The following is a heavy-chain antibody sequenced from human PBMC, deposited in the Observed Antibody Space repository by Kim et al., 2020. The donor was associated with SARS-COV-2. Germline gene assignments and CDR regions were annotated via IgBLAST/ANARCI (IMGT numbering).Heavy chain of an antibody. V-gene: IGHV7-4-1*02. Sequence: ASVKVSCKASGYTFTSYAMNWVRQAPGQGLEWMGWINTNTGNPTYAQGFTGRFVFSLDTSVSTAYLQISSLKAEDTAVYYCARYTPPEMYNWNYGRGYYYGMDVWGQGTTVTVSS. D-gene: IGHD1-7*01. J-gene: IGHJ6*02. CDR2: INTNTGNP. CDR3: ARYTPPEMYNWNYGRGYYYGMDV. CDR1: GYTFTSYA.